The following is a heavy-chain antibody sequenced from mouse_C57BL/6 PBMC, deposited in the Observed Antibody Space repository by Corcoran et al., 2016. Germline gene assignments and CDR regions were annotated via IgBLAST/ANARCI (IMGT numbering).Heavy chain of an antibody. V-gene: IGHV1-26*01. CDR3: AREYYIDY. CDR2: INPNNGGT. J-gene: IGHJ2*01. Sequence: EVQLQQSGPELVKPGASVKISCKASGYTFTDYYMNWVKQSHGKSLEWIGDINPNNGGTSYNQKFKGKATLTVDKSSSTAYMELRSLTSEDSAVYYCAREYYIDYWGQGTTLTVSS. CDR1: GYTFTDYY.